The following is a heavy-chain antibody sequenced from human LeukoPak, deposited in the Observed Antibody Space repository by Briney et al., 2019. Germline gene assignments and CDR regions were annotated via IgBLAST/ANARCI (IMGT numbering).Heavy chain of an antibody. CDR3: AKWKYSNSGSDDY. Sequence: GGSLRLSCAASGFTFSSYAMSWVRQVPGKGLEWVSVISGSGDNTYYADSVKGRFTISRDNSKNMLYLQMNSLRAEDTAVYYCAKWKYSNSGSDDYWGQGTLVTVSS. D-gene: IGHD6-6*01. J-gene: IGHJ4*02. CDR2: ISGSGDNT. CDR1: GFTFSSYA. V-gene: IGHV3-23*01.